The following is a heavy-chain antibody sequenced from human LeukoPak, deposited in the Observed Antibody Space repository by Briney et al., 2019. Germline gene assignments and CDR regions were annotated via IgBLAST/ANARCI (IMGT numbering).Heavy chain of an antibody. CDR1: GGPISSYY. J-gene: IGHJ3*02. CDR3: ARTYVANSFDI. Sequence: SETLSLTCTVSGGPISSYYWSWIRQPPGKGLEWIGYIYYSGNTIYNPSLKSRVTISVDTSKNQFSLKLSSVTAADTAVYYCARTYVANSFDIWGQGTMVTVSS. V-gene: IGHV4-59*01. CDR2: IYYSGNT. D-gene: IGHD3-16*01.